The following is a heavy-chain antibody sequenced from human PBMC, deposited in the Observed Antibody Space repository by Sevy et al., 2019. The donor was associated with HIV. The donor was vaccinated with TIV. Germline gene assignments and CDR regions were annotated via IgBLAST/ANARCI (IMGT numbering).Heavy chain of an antibody. D-gene: IGHD3-22*01. CDR3: ATAPGYYDXSPFDY. CDR2: IKSKIDGETT. V-gene: IGHV3-15*01. Sequence: GSLRLSCAVSGFTFSNAWMNWVRQAPGTGLQWVGLIKSKIDGETTDYAAPVKGRFTISRDDSKNTVYLQMNSLKTEDTAVYYCATAPGYYDXSPFDYXGPGTLVTVSS. J-gene: IGHJ4*02. CDR1: GFTFSNAW.